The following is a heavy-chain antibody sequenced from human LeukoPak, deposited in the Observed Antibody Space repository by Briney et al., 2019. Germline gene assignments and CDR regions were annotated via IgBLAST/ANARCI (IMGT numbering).Heavy chain of an antibody. D-gene: IGHD3-10*01. J-gene: IGHJ5*01. CDR3: ATDGMVRGPDAWFDS. CDR1: GGSISSGRYY. CDR2: IYTRGST. Sequence: SETLSLTCNASGGSISSGRYYWSWIRQPAGTGLEWIGRIYTRGSTNYNPSLKSRVTMSVDTSKNQFSLKLSSVTAADTAVYYCATDGMVRGPDAWFDSWGQGTLVTVSS. V-gene: IGHV4-61*02.